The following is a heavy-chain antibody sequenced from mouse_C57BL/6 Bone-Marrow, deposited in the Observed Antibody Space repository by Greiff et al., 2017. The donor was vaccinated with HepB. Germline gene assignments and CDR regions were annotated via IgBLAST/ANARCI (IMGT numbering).Heavy chain of an antibody. CDR3: TGGLCQRGDYFDY. CDR1: GFTFSNYW. V-gene: IGHV6-3*01. D-gene: IGHD1-1*02. Sequence: EVKVEESGGGLVQPGGSMKLSCVASGFTFSNYWMNWVRQSPEKGLEWVAQIRLKSDNYATHYAESVKGRFTISRDDSKSSVYLQMNNLRAEDTGIYYCTGGLCQRGDYFDYWGQGTTLTVSS. CDR2: IRLKSDNYAT. J-gene: IGHJ2*01.